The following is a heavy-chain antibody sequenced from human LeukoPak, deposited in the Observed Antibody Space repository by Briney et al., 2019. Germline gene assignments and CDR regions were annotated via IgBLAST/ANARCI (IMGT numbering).Heavy chain of an antibody. CDR1: GYTFTGYY. D-gene: IGHD3-10*01. CDR2: INPNNGDTGT. J-gene: IGHJ3*02. Sequence: ASVKVSCKASGYTFTGYYMHWVRQAPGQGLEWMGRINPNNGDTGTNYARKFQGRVTMTRDTSISTAYMELSRLRSDDTAVYYCARTRSGAFDIWGQGTMVTVSS. CDR3: ARTRSGAFDI. V-gene: IGHV1-2*06.